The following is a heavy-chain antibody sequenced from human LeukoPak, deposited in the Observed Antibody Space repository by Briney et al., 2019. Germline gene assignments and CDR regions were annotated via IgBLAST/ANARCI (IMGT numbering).Heavy chain of an antibody. CDR1: GGTFSSYA. D-gene: IGHD3-22*01. Sequence: SVKVSCKASGGTFSSYAISWVRQAPGQGLEWMGGIIPIFGTANYAQKFQGRVTITTDESTSTAYMELSSLRSVDTAVYYCARGGSYYYDSSGYPPDYWGQGTLVTVSS. V-gene: IGHV1-69*05. CDR3: ARGGSYYYDSSGYPPDY. CDR2: IIPIFGTA. J-gene: IGHJ4*02.